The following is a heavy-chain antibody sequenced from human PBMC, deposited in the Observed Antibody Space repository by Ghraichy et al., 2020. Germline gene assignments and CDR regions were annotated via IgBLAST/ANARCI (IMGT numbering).Heavy chain of an antibody. Sequence: SETLSLTCAVSGGSITSTNWWSWVRQPPGKGLEWIGEIYHSGTTNYSPSLNSRVTISVDKSKNQFSLKLNSVTAADTAVYYCARLPPPGYTRSAYWGQGTLVTVSS. CDR1: GGSITSTNW. CDR2: IYHSGTT. D-gene: IGHD5-18*01. CDR3: ARLPPPGYTRSAY. J-gene: IGHJ4*02. V-gene: IGHV4-4*02.